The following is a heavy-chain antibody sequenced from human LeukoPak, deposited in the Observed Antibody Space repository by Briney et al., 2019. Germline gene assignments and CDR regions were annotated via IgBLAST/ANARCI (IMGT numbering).Heavy chain of an antibody. V-gene: IGHV3-11*01. J-gene: IGHJ3*02. CDR2: ISSSGSTI. CDR1: GFTFSDHY. D-gene: IGHD3-10*01. CDR3: ARSQMVRGVIIRARGAFDI. Sequence: GGSLRLSCAASGFTFSDHYMSWIRQAPGKGLEWVSYISSSGSTIYYADSVKGRFTISRDNAKNSLYLQMNGLRAEDTAVYYCARSQMVRGVIIRARGAFDIWGQGTMVTVSS.